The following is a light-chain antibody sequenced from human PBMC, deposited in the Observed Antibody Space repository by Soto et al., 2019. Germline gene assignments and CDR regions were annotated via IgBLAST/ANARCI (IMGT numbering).Light chain of an antibody. CDR2: DAS. Sequence: DIQMTQSPSTVSASVGDGVTITCRASQSIRTWLAWYQQKPGNPPKLLIYDASTLESGVSSGFSGSGSGTEFTLTISSLQPDDFETYYCQQYNSYQYTFGQGTKVDIK. J-gene: IGKJ2*01. V-gene: IGKV1-5*01. CDR1: QSIRTW. CDR3: QQYNSYQYT.